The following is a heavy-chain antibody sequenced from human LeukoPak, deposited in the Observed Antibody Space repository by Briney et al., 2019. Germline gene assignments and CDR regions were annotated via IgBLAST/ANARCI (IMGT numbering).Heavy chain of an antibody. CDR3: ARHPDLYYDILTGYLDY. CDR2: IYYSGST. J-gene: IGHJ4*02. CDR1: GGSISSSSYY. V-gene: IGHV4-39*01. Sequence: PSGTLSLTCTVSGGSISSSSYYWGWIRQPPGKGLEWIGSIYYSGSTYYNPSLKSRVTISVDTSKNQFSLKLSSVTAADTAVYYCARHPDLYYDILTGYLDYWGQGTLVTVSS. D-gene: IGHD3-9*01.